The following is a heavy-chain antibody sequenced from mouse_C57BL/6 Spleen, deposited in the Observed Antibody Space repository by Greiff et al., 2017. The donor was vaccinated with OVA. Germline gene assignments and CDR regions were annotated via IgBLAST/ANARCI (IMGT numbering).Heavy chain of an antibody. D-gene: IGHD1-1*01. CDR3: ARKDLYEGAWFAY. CDR1: GYTFTSYW. CDR2: IYPGSGST. Sequence: QVQLQQPGAELVKPGASVKMSCKASGYTFTSYWITWVKQRPGQGLEWIGDIYPGSGSTNYNEKFKSKATLTVDTSSSTAYMQLSSLTSEDSAVYYCARKDLYEGAWFAYWGQGTLVTVSA. J-gene: IGHJ3*01. V-gene: IGHV1-55*01.